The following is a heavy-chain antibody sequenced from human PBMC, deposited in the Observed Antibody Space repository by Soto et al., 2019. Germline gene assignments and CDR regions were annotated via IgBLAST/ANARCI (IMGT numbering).Heavy chain of an antibody. CDR2: ITSSGSYV. CDR1: GFTLSRNT. Sequence: GGSLRLSCVTSGFTLSRNTMNWVRQAPGKGLEWVASITSSGSYVYYADSVKGRFSASRDNAKNSLSLQMDSLRPDDTAIYFCVKDEGIEAMDVWGQGTTVTVSS. CDR3: VKDEGIEAMDV. V-gene: IGHV3-21*01. D-gene: IGHD3-3*02. J-gene: IGHJ6*02.